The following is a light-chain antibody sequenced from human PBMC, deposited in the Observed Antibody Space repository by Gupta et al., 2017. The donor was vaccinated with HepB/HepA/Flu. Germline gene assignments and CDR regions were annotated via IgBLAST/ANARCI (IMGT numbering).Light chain of an antibody. Sequence: DILLTQSPSLLSASVGDRVTITCRASQGVRIYLAWYQQKPGKAPKLLISSATILQNGVPSRFSGSGSGTEFTLTISSLQPEDFAIYYCHQLNAYPITFGQGKRLEI. J-gene: IGKJ5*01. CDR1: QGVRIY. V-gene: IGKV1-9*01. CDR2: SAT. CDR3: HQLNAYPIT.